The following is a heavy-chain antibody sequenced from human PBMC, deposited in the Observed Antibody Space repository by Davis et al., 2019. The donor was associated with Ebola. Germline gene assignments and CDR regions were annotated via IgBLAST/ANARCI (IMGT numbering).Heavy chain of an antibody. CDR2: IYYSGST. Sequence: SETLSLTCTVSGGSISSYYWSWIRQPPGKGLEWIGYIYYSGSTNYNPSLKSRVTISVDTSKNQFSLKLNSVTAADTAVYYCATMDGGNSGLYYYYGMDVWGKGTTVTVSS. CDR1: GGSISSYY. J-gene: IGHJ6*04. V-gene: IGHV4-59*12. CDR3: ATMDGGNSGLYYYYGMDV. D-gene: IGHD4-23*01.